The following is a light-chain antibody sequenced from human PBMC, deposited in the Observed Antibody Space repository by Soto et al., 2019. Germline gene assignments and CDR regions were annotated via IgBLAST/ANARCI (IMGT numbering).Light chain of an antibody. CDR2: AAS. Sequence: DIQLTQSPSSVSASVGDRVTITCRASQSISSYLNWYQQKPGKAPKLLIYAASSLQSGVPSRFSGSGSGTDFTLTISSLQPEDFATYYCQQSYSTPRWTFGQGTKVDNK. J-gene: IGKJ1*01. V-gene: IGKV1-39*01. CDR1: QSISSY. CDR3: QQSYSTPRWT.